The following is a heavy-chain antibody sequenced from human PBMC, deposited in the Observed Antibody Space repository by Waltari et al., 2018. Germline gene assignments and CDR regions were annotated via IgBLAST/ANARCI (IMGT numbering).Heavy chain of an antibody. J-gene: IGHJ4*02. D-gene: IGHD3-22*01. CDR2: IIPILGIA. CDR3: ARAQYYYDSSGFDY. Sequence: QVQLLQSGAEVKKPGDSVRVSCKASGYTFTGYYMNWVRQAPGQGLEWMGRIIPILGIANYAQKFQGRVTITADKSTSTAYMELSSLRSEDTAVYYCARAQYYYDSSGFDYWGQGTLVTVSS. CDR1: GYTFTGYY. V-gene: IGHV1-69*09.